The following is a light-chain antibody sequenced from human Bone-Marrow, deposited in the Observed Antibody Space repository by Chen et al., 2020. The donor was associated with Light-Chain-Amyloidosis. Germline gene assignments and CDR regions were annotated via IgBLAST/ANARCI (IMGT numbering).Light chain of an antibody. CDR3: QSADSSGTYEVI. CDR1: DLPTKY. Sequence: SYELTPPPSVSVSPGQTSRITCSGDDLPTKYAHWYQQKPGPAPGLVIHRDTERPAGISERFSGSSSGTTATLHISGVQAEDEADYHCQSADSSGTYEVIFGGGAKLTVL. J-gene: IGLJ2*01. CDR2: RDT. V-gene: IGLV3-25*03.